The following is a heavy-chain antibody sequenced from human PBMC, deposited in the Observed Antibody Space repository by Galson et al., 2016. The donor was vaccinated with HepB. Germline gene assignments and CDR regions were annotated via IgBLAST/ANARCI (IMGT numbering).Heavy chain of an antibody. D-gene: IGHD3-16*01. CDR3: TREGHGGFDY. CDR1: GFTFGSYW. Sequence: SLRLSCAASGFTFGSYWMSWIRQAPGSGLEWVANIKQDGSEKGYVDSVEGRFTISRDNAKNSLYLQMNSRGVEDTGVYYCTREGHGGFDYWGQGTLVIVAS. J-gene: IGHJ4*02. CDR2: IKQDGSEK. V-gene: IGHV3-7*01.